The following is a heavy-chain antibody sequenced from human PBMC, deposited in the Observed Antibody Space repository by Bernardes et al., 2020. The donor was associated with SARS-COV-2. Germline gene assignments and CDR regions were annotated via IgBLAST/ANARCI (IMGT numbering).Heavy chain of an antibody. CDR1: GFTFSDYH. D-gene: IGHD1-26*01. Sequence: GGSLRLSCAASGFTFSDYHMSWIRQAPGKGLEWVSYIDTIGSSTSYADSVKGRFTISRDNAKNTLYLQMNSLRAEDTAVYYCAREGSFTPFDYWGQGTLVTVSS. CDR3: AREGSFTPFDY. CDR2: IDTIGSST. V-gene: IGHV3-11*06. J-gene: IGHJ4*02.